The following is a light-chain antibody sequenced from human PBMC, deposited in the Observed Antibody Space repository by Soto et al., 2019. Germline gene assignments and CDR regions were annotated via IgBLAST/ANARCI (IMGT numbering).Light chain of an antibody. Sequence: DIQMTQSPSTLPASVGDRFTITCRASQSISNWLAWYQQKPWTASKLLIYHASTLESGVPSSFSGSGSGTELTLTISSLQPDDFATDYCQQYNSYSFGQGTKVDIK. J-gene: IGKJ1*01. CDR3: QQYNSYS. V-gene: IGKV1-5*01. CDR2: HAS. CDR1: QSISNW.